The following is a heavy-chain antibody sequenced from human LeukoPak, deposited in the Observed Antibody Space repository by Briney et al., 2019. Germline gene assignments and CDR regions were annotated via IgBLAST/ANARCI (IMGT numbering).Heavy chain of an antibody. Sequence: GGSLRLSCAASGFTFSGSAMSWVRQAPGKGLEWVSAISNNGGYTYYADSVQGRFTISRDNSKSTLCLQMNSLRAEDTAVYYCAKQLGYCSNGSCYFPYWGQGTLVTVSS. CDR3: AKQLGYCSNGSCYFPY. D-gene: IGHD2-15*01. CDR2: ISNNGGYT. J-gene: IGHJ4*02. V-gene: IGHV3-23*01. CDR1: GFTFSGSA.